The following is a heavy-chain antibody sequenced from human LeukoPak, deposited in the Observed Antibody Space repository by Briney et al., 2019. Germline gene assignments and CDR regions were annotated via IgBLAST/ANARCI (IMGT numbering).Heavy chain of an antibody. CDR3: ARGDCSSTSCATLDV. V-gene: IGHV4-4*02. CDR1: GGSISSSNW. CDR2: IYHSGST. Sequence: SGTLSLTCAVSGGSISSSNWWSWVRQPPGKGLEWIGEIYHSGSTNYNPSLKSRVTISVDKSKNQFSLKLSSVTAADTAVYYCARGDCSSTSCATLDVWGQGTTVTVSS. D-gene: IGHD2-2*01. J-gene: IGHJ6*02.